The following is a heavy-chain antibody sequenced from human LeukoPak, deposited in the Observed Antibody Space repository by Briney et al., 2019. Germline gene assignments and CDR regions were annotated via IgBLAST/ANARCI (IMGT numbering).Heavy chain of an antibody. CDR3: ARGLTYYYDRTTDAFDI. Sequence: SSTLSLTCTVSGVSISSYYWSWIRPPPGQGLEWIGYIFHSGTTNYNPSLKSRVTISVDTSKNQFSLKLSSVTAADTAVYYCARGLTYYYDRTTDAFDIWGQGTMVTVSS. D-gene: IGHD3-22*01. V-gene: IGHV4-59*01. CDR1: GVSISSYY. CDR2: IFHSGTT. J-gene: IGHJ3*02.